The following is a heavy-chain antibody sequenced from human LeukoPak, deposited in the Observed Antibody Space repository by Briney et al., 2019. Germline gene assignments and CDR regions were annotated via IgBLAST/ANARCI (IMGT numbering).Heavy chain of an antibody. CDR2: IGAGGTFT. Sequence: GGSLRLSCVASGFTFSSYAMNWVRQAPGKGLEWVSGIGAGGTFTYYADSVKGRFTIFRDNSRNTLYLQMNSLRADDTAVYYCAKDLDYTTCGYYFDYWGQGTLVTVSS. CDR1: GFTFSSYA. V-gene: IGHV3-23*01. CDR3: AKDLDYTTCGYYFDY. J-gene: IGHJ4*02. D-gene: IGHD4-11*01.